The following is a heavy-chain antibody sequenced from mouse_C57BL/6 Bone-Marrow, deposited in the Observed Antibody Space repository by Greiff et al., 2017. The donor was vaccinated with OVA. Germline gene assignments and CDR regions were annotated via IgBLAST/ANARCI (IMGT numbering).Heavy chain of an antibody. CDR3: ARGGYYFDY. CDR1: GFTFSDSY. J-gene: IGHJ2*01. D-gene: IGHD1-2*01. V-gene: IGHV5-16*01. CDR2: INYDGSST. Sequence: EVQLVESEGGLVQPGSSMTLSCTASGFTFSDSYMAWVRQVPEKGLEWVANINYDGSSTYYLDSLKSRFIISRDNAKNILYLQMSSLKSEDTATYYCARGGYYFDYWGQGTTLTVSS.